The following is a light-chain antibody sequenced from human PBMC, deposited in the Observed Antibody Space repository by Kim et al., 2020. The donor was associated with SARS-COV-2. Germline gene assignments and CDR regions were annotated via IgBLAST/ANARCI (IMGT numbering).Light chain of an antibody. CDR2: EAS. J-gene: IGKJ2*01. V-gene: IGKV1-33*01. CDR3: QQFDYLPPYT. CDR1: QDISTF. Sequence: DIQMTQSPSTLSASVGDRVTITCRVSQDISTFLTWYQQKSGKAPKLLISEASGLERGVPSRFRGTGSGTEFTLTISSLQPEDFATYYCQQFDYLPPYTFGQGTKLEI.